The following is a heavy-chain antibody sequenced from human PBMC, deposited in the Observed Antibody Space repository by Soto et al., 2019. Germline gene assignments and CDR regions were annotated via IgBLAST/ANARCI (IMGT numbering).Heavy chain of an antibody. CDR2: IFYSGTT. D-gene: IGHD1-1*01. CDR1: GVSISSADYY. CDR3: ARDLWVEPELYYYGMDV. Sequence: SETLSLTCTVSGVSISSADYYWSWIRQTPGKGLEWIRHIFYSGTTYYNPSLKSRLTISVDTSKNHFSLRLTSVTAADTAVYYCARDLWVEPELYYYGMDVWGQGTTVTVSS. J-gene: IGHJ6*02. V-gene: IGHV4-30-4*01.